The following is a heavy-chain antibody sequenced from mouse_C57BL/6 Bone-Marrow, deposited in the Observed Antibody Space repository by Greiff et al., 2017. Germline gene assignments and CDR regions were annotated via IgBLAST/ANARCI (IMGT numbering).Heavy chain of an antibody. CDR1: GFTFSSYG. V-gene: IGHV5-6*02. Sequence: EVMLVESGGDLVKPGGSLKLSCAASGFTFSSYGMSWVRQTPDKRLEWVATISSGGSYTYYPDSVKGRFTISRDNAKNTLYLQMSSLKSEDTAMYYCARPKATTVVAYYAMDYWGQGTSVTVSS. CDR3: ARPKATTVVAYYAMDY. CDR2: ISSGGSYT. J-gene: IGHJ4*01. D-gene: IGHD1-1*01.